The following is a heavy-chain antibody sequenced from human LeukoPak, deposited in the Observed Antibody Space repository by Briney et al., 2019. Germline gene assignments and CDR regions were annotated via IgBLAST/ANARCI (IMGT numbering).Heavy chain of an antibody. CDR3: ARRGYSYGMVPDDY. J-gene: IGHJ4*02. V-gene: IGHV1-24*01. CDR2: FDPEDGET. CDR1: GYTLTELS. Sequence: ASVKVSCKVSGYTLTELSMHWVRQAPGKGLEWMGGFDPEDGETIYAQKFQGRVTMTTDTSTSTAYMELRSLRSDDTAVYYCARRGYSYGMVPDDYWGQGTLVTVSS. D-gene: IGHD5-18*01.